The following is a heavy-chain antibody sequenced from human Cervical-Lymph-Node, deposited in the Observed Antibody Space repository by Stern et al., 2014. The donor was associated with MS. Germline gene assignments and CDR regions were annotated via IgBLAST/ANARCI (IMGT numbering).Heavy chain of an antibody. Sequence: VQLVQSGPEVKKPGASVKVSCKASGYTFTSFGISWVRRAPGQGLEWMGWISGYNGDTNYPQKFQGRVTLTTDTSTSTAHMDLTSLRSDDTAMYYCARGPYCSSTSCYTNGYYFYGMDVWGQGTTVTVSS. CDR1: GYTFTSFG. V-gene: IGHV1-18*01. D-gene: IGHD2-2*02. CDR3: ARGPYCSSTSCYTNGYYFYGMDV. CDR2: ISGYNGDT. J-gene: IGHJ6*02.